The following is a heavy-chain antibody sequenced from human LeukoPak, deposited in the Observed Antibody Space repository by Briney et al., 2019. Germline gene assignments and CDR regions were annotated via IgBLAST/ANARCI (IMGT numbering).Heavy chain of an antibody. CDR3: GRLVGLSTTASY. J-gene: IGHJ4*02. D-gene: IGHD5/OR15-5a*01. CDR1: GYTFIGYY. Sequence: GASVKVSCKASGYTFIGYYLHWVRQAPGQGLEWMGWINPTSGGTNYAQKFQDRVTMTRDTSINTAYLELSRLASDDTAVYYCGRLVGLSTTASYWGQGTLVIVSS. CDR2: INPTSGGT. V-gene: IGHV1-2*02.